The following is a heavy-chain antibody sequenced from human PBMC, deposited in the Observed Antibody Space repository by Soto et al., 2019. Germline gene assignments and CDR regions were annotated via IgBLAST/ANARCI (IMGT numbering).Heavy chain of an antibody. CDR3: AKDEYYDSSGYHGFEFGY. Sequence: GESLKISCAASGFTFSSYAMSWVRQAPGKGLEWVSAISGSGGSTYYADSVKGRFTISRDNSKNTLYLQMNSLRAEDTAVYYCAKDEYYDSSGYHGFEFGYWGQGTLVTVSS. V-gene: IGHV3-23*01. CDR2: ISGSGGST. J-gene: IGHJ4*02. CDR1: GFTFSSYA. D-gene: IGHD3-22*01.